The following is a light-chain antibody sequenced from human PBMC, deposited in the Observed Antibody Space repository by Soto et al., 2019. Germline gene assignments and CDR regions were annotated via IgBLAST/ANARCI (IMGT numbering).Light chain of an antibody. CDR3: QQYVSFPYT. CDR1: QSINIW. Sequence: DIQMTQSPSALSASVGDRVTITGRASQSINIWLAWYQQKPGKAPNLLIYKASSLESGVPSRFSGSGSGTEFTLTISSLQPDDFATYYCQQYVSFPYTFGHGTKLEIK. V-gene: IGKV1-5*03. CDR2: KAS. J-gene: IGKJ2*01.